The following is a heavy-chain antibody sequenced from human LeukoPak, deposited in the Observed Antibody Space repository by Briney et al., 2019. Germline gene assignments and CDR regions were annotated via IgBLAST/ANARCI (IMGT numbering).Heavy chain of an antibody. CDR2: IYYSGIT. Sequence: SETLSLTCTVSGDSISSRSYYWGWIRQPPGKGLEWIGSIYYSGITYYNPSLKSRVTISVDTSKNQFSLKLSSVTAADTAVYYCARVDDSSGYWNWGQGTLATVSS. J-gene: IGHJ4*02. CDR3: ARVDDSSGYWN. D-gene: IGHD3-22*01. CDR1: GDSISSRSYY. V-gene: IGHV4-39*07.